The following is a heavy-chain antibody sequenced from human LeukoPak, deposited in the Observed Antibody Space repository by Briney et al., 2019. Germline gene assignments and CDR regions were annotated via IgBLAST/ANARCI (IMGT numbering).Heavy chain of an antibody. CDR1: GGSIKSHF. Sequence: SETLSLTCTVSGGSIKSHFWSWVRQPPGKRLEWIGYIFHSGSTNYSPSLKSRVTISVDTSKNQFSLKLSSVTAADTAVYYCARGTYYYDSSGYSYYDYYYMDVWGKGTTVTISS. D-gene: IGHD3-22*01. CDR3: ARGTYYYDSSGYSYYDYYYMDV. V-gene: IGHV4-59*11. CDR2: IFHSGST. J-gene: IGHJ6*03.